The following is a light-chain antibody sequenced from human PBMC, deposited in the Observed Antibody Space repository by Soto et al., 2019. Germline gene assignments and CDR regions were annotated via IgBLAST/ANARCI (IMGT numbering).Light chain of an antibody. V-gene: IGKV1-5*01. CDR3: QQYNIYFRK. J-gene: IGKJ1*01. Sequence: DIQMTQSPSTLSASVGDRVTITCRASQSISSWFAWYQQKPGKAHKLLIYDASSLESGVPSRFSGSGSGTEFTLTISSLQPDDFATYYCQQYNIYFRKFCQGTKVE. CDR2: DAS. CDR1: QSISSW.